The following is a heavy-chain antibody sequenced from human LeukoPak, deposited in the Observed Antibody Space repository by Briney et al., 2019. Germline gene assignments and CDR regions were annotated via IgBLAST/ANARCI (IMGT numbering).Heavy chain of an antibody. J-gene: IGHJ5*02. CDR3: ARHFRTYYHGSGRGYNWFDP. V-gene: IGHV4-39*01. CDR1: GGSISSSSYY. Sequence: PSETLSLTCTVSGGSISSSSYYWGWIRQPPGKGLEWIGEINHSGSTNYNPSLKSRVTISVDTSKNQFSLKLSSVTAADTAVYYCARHFRTYYHGSGRGYNWFDPWGQGTLVTVSS. CDR2: INHSGST. D-gene: IGHD3-10*01.